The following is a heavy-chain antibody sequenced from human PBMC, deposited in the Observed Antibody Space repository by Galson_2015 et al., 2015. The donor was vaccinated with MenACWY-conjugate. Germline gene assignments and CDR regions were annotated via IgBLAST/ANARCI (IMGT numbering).Heavy chain of an antibody. Sequence: SVKVSCKASGYTFTSYGISWVRQAPGQGLEWMGWISAYNGNTNYAQKLQGRVTMTTDTSTSTAYMELRSLRSDDTAVYYCARDPPALQLRFLEWTRVDVWGQGTTVTVSS. V-gene: IGHV1-18*01. J-gene: IGHJ6*02. D-gene: IGHD3-3*01. CDR1: GYTFTSYG. CDR2: ISAYNGNT. CDR3: ARDPPALQLRFLEWTRVDV.